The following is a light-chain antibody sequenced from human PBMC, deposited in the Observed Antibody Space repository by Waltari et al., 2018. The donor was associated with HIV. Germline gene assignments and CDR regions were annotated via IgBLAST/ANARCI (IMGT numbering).Light chain of an antibody. CDR2: RAS. CDR1: QSLVDTDGHTY. J-gene: IGKJ5*01. CDR3: MQATHWSIT. Sequence: DVVMTQSPLSLPVTLGQPASISCRSSQSLVDTDGHTYLNWFQQRPGQSPRRLIYRASHRDSGVPDRFSGSGSGTDFTLKISRVEADDIGIYYCMQATHWSITFGQGTRLEIK. V-gene: IGKV2-30*01.